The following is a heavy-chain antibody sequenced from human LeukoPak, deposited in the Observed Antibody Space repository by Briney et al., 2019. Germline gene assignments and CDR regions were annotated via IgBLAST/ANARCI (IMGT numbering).Heavy chain of an antibody. CDR1: RGSTSSSSYY. Sequence: PSETLSLTCTVSRGSTSSSSYYWGWIRQPPGRGLEWIGTIYYSGTTYYNPSLRSRVTISVDTSRDRFSLSLSFVTAADTAVYYCARRPIVVVPAASHYFDYWGQGILVAVSS. D-gene: IGHD2-2*01. CDR3: ARRPIVVVPAASHYFDY. J-gene: IGHJ4*02. V-gene: IGHV4-39*01. CDR2: IYYSGTT.